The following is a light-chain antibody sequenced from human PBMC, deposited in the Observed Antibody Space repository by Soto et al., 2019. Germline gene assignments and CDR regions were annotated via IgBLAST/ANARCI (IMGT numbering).Light chain of an antibody. V-gene: IGKV1-12*01. J-gene: IGKJ3*01. CDR1: QSVSNW. Sequence: DIQMTQSPSFVSASVGDRVAITCRASQSVSNWLAWYQQRPGKAPKLLIHSASTLRSGVPARFSGSGSGTDFTLTIASLQPEDDAPYYCQQASYFPFTFGSGTKVAI. CDR2: SAS. CDR3: QQASYFPFT.